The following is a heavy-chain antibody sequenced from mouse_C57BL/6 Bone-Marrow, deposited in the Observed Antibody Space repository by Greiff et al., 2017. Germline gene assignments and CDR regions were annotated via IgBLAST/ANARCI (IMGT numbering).Heavy chain of an antibody. Sequence: QVQLQQSGPELVKPGASVKISCKASGYAFSSSGMNWVKQRPGKGLEWIGRIYPGDGDTNYNGKFKGKATMTADKSSSTAYMQLSSLTSEDSAVYFCARWGYYWGQGTTLTVSS. CDR1: GYAFSSSG. CDR2: IYPGDGDT. CDR3: ARWGYY. V-gene: IGHV1-82*01. J-gene: IGHJ2*01.